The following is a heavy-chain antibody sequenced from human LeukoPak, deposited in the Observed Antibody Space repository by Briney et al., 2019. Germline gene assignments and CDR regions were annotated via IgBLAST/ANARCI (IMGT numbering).Heavy chain of an antibody. CDR3: ARDAGNSSGWYGLWRPDYYMDV. Sequence: PGGSLRLSCAAPGFTFSSYAMHWVRQAPGKGLEWVAVISYDGSNKYYADSVKGRFTISRDNSKNSLYLQMNSLRAEDTAVYYCARDAGNSSGWYGLWRPDYYMDVWGKGTTVTVSS. V-gene: IGHV3-30-3*01. J-gene: IGHJ6*03. CDR1: GFTFSSYA. D-gene: IGHD6-19*01. CDR2: ISYDGSNK.